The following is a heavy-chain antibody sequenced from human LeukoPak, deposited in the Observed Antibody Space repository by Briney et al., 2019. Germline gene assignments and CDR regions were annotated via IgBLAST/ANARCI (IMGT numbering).Heavy chain of an antibody. V-gene: IGHV1-24*01. CDR3: ATNRPGELLWEANWFDP. CDR2: FDPEDGET. CDR1: GYTLTELS. Sequence: ASVKVSCKVSGYTLTELSMHWVRQAPGKGLEWMGGFDPEDGETIYAQKFQGRVTMTEDTSTDTAYMELSSLRSEDTAVYYCATNRPGELLWEANWFDPWGQGTLVTVSS. J-gene: IGHJ5*02. D-gene: IGHD1-26*01.